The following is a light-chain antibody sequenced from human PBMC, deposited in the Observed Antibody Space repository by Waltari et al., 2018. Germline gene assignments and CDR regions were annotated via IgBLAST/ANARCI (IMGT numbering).Light chain of an antibody. CDR1: SSDVGVYNY. J-gene: IGLJ2*01. CDR3: SSYAGSNNVV. CDR2: EVS. V-gene: IGLV2-8*01. Sequence: QSALTQPPSASGSPGQSVTISCTGTSSDVGVYNYVSWYQQHPGKAPKLMIYEVSKRPSGFPDRFSGSKSGNTASLTVSGLQAEDEADYYCSSYAGSNNVVFGGGTKLTVL.